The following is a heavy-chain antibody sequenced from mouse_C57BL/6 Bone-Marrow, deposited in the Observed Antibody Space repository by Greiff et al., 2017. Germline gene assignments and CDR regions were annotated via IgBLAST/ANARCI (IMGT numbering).Heavy chain of an antibody. J-gene: IGHJ4*01. CDR2: IDPENGDT. D-gene: IGHD2-5*01. Sequence: DVQLQESGAELVRPGASVKLSCTASGFNIKDDYMHWVKQRPEQGLEWIGWIDPENGDTEYASKFQGKATITADTSSNTAYLQLSSLTSEDTAVYYCTPYSNYVGYYAMDYWGQGTSVTVSS. V-gene: IGHV14-4*01. CDR3: TPYSNYVGYYAMDY. CDR1: GFNIKDDY.